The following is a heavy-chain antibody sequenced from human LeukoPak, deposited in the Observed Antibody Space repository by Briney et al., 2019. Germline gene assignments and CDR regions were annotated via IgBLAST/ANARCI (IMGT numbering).Heavy chain of an antibody. CDR1: GFTLSETW. J-gene: IGHJ4*02. CDR2: ICSDGSGA. CDR3: ARDWFHAIDY. D-gene: IGHD2/OR15-2a*01. V-gene: IGHV3-74*01. Sequence: PGGSLRLSCAASGFTLSETWMHWVRHVPGEGLVWVSRICSDGSGARYAESVKGRFTISRDNAKNTLYLQMNNLRDEDTAVYYCARDWFHAIDYWGQGTLVTVSS.